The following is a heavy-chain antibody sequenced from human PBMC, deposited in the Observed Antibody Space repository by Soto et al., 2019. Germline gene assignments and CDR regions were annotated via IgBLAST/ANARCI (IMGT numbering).Heavy chain of an antibody. CDR3: TRPHSSSWTHYYYYGMDV. J-gene: IGHJ6*02. CDR1: GFTFSGSA. Sequence: PGGSLRLSCAASGFTFSGSAMHWVRQASGKGLEWVGRIRSKANSYATAYAASVKGRFTISRDDSKNTAYLQMNSLKTEDTAVYYCTRPHSSSWTHYYYYGMDVWGQGTTVTVSS. V-gene: IGHV3-73*01. D-gene: IGHD6-13*01. CDR2: IRSKANSYAT.